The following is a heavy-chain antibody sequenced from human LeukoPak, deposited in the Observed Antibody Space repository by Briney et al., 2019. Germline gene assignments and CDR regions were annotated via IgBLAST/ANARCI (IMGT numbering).Heavy chain of an antibody. CDR2: ISSSGSTI. J-gene: IGHJ4*02. V-gene: IGHV3-11*01. Sequence: GGSLRLSCAASGFTFSDYYMSWIRQAPGKGLEWVSYISSSGSTIYYADSVKGRFTIPRDNAKNSLYLQMNSLRAEDTAVYYCARKDSSGWSFDYWGQGTLVTVSS. CDR3: ARKDSSGWSFDY. CDR1: GFTFSDYY. D-gene: IGHD6-19*01.